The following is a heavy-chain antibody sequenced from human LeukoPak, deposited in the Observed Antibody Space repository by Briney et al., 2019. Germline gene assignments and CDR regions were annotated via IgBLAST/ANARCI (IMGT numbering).Heavy chain of an antibody. CDR2: IYTSGST. CDR1: GGSISSGSYY. D-gene: IGHD5-24*01. Sequence: SQTLSLTCTVSGGSISSGSYYWSWIRQPAGKGLEWIGRIYTSGSTNYNPSLKSRVTISVDTPKNQFSLKLSSVTAADTAVYYCARAFRDGYLTNWAYNWFDPWGQGTLVTVSS. CDR3: ARAFRDGYLTNWAYNWFDP. V-gene: IGHV4-61*02. J-gene: IGHJ5*02.